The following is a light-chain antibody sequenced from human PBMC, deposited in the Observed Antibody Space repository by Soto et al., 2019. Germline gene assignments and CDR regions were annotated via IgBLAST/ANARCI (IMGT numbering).Light chain of an antibody. J-gene: IGKJ2*01. V-gene: IGKV3-11*01. Sequence: EIVLTQSPATLSLSPGERATLSCRASQSVSSYLAWYQQKPGQAPGLLIYDASNRATGIPARFSGGGSGTDFTLTISSLEPEDFVVYYCQQRYNWPRFTFGQGTTLEIK. CDR1: QSVSSY. CDR2: DAS. CDR3: QQRYNWPRFT.